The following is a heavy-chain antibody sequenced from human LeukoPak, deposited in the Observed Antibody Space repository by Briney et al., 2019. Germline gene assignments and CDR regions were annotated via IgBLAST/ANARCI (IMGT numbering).Heavy chain of an antibody. J-gene: IGHJ4*02. CDR2: ISSGGGTT. CDR3: TRDDFVHSAGLDY. D-gene: IGHD2-15*01. Sequence: GGSLRLSCAASGFTVSNNYMSWVCQAPGKGLEWVSVISSGGGTTYYADSVKGRFTISRDNSKNTVHLQMNSLRAEDTAVYYCTRDDFVHSAGLDYGGQGTVVTVSS. CDR1: GFTVSNNY. V-gene: IGHV3-53*01.